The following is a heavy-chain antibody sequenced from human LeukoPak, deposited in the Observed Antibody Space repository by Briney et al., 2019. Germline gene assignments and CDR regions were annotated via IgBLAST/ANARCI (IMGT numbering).Heavy chain of an antibody. J-gene: IGHJ4*02. CDR1: GYTFINND. CDR3: ASGDYPGGY. CDR2: IDPKNGNR. V-gene: IGHV1-8*01. D-gene: IGHD4-11*01. Sequence: ASVKVSCKASGYTFINNDINWVRQAPGQGLEWMAWIDPKNGNRGYAQNFQGRVTMTTDTSISTAYMELSSLRSEDTAVYYCASGDYPGGYWGRGTLVTVSS.